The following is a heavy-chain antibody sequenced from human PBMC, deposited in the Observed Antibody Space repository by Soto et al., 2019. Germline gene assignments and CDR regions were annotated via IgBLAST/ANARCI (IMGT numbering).Heavy chain of an antibody. CDR2: INPNSGGT. J-gene: IGHJ3*01. CDR3: ARERYPRWKMATSDAFDL. D-gene: IGHD5-12*01. CDR1: GYTFTGYY. V-gene: IGHV1-2*04. Sequence: ASVKVSCKASGYTFTGYYMHWVRQAPGQGLEWMGWINPNSGGTNYAQKFQGWVTMTRDTSISTAYMELSRLRSDDTAVYYCARERYPRWKMATSDAFDLWGQGTMVTVSS.